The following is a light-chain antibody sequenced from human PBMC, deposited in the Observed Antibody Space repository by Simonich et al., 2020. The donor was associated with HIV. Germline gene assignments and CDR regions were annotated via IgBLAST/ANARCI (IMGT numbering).Light chain of an antibody. V-gene: IGKV1-12*01. CDR2: GAS. CDR1: QGIGSG. J-gene: IGKJ4*01. CDR3: QQANSFPLS. Sequence: DIQMTQSPSSVSASVGDRVTITWRASQGIGSGLGWSKQKPGKAPNLLIYGASSLQSGVPSRFSGSGSGTDFTLTISSLQPEDFATYYCQQANSFPLSFGGGTKVEIK.